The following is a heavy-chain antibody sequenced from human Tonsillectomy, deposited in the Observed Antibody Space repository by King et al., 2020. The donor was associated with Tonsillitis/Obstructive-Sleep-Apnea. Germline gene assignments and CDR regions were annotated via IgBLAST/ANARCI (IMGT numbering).Heavy chain of an antibody. V-gene: IGHV3-30*04. CDR1: GFTFSSYA. CDR2: ISYDGSNK. Sequence: QLVQSGGGVVQPGRSLRLSCAASGFTFSSYAMHWVRQAPGKGLEWVAVISYDGSNKYYADSVKGRFTISRDNSKNTLYLQMNSLRAEDTAVYYCARFSSSWYFDYWGQGTLVTVSS. D-gene: IGHD6-13*01. J-gene: IGHJ4*02. CDR3: ARFSSSWYFDY.